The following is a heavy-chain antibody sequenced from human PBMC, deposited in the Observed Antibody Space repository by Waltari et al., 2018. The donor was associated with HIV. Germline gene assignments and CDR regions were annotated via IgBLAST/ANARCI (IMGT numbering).Heavy chain of an antibody. D-gene: IGHD2-21*02. J-gene: IGHJ3*02. Sequence: QVQLQESGPGLVKPSETLSLTCTVSGYSISSGYYWGWIRQPPGQGLEWIGSIYHSGGTYYNPSLKSRVTISVDTSKNQCSRKLSSVTAADTAVYYCARPRAFGGNSPDAFDIWGQGTMVTVSS. CDR3: ARPRAFGGNSPDAFDI. CDR1: GYSISSGYY. CDR2: IYHSGGT. V-gene: IGHV4-38-2*02.